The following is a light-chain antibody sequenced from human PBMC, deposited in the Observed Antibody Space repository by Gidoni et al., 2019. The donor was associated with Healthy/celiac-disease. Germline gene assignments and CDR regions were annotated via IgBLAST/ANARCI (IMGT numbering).Light chain of an antibody. CDR3: SSYAGSNTYV. Sequence: SDLTQPPSASGTAGQSVTISCTGTSSDVGGYNYVSWYQQHPGKAPNLMIYEVSKRPSGVPVLFSGSKSGNTASLTVSGLQSEDEADYYCSSYAGSNTYVFGTGTKVTVL. CDR1: SSDVGGYNY. V-gene: IGLV2-8*01. J-gene: IGLJ1*01. CDR2: EVS.